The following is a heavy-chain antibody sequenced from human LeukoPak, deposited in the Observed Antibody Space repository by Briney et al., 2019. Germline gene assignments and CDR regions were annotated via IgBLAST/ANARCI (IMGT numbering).Heavy chain of an antibody. CDR3: ARGSGSHGTRFDP. Sequence: ASVKVSCKASGYTFTSYYMHWVRQAPGQGLEWMGWINTNTGNPTYAQGFTGRFVFSLDTSVSTAYVQISSLKAEDTAVYYCARGSGSHGTRFDPWGQGTLDTVSS. D-gene: IGHD1-26*01. CDR2: INTNTGNP. CDR1: GYTFTSYY. V-gene: IGHV7-4-1*02. J-gene: IGHJ5*02.